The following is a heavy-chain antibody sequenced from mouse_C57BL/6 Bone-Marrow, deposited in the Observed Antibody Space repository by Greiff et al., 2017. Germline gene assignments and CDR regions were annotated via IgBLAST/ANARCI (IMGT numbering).Heavy chain of an antibody. CDR3: ARDDDGYGFAY. D-gene: IGHD2-3*01. CDR1: GYTFTDYG. J-gene: IGHJ3*01. V-gene: IGHV1-81*01. CDR2: IYPRSGNT. Sequence: VKLMESGAELARPGASVTLSCKASGYTFTDYGISWVKQTTGQGLEWIGEIYPRSGNTSYNEKFKGKATLTADKSSSTAYMELRSLTSEDSAVYFCARDDDGYGFAYWGQGTLVTVSA.